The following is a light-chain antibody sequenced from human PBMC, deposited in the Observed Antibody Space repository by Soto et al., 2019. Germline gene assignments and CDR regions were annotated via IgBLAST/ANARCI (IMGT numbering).Light chain of an antibody. J-gene: IGKJ1*01. CDR3: QQTSTTPGT. Sequence: DVQMTQSPSSLSASEGDSVTITCRSSQTVKTYLNWYQHKPGKAPQLLIYASSRLQTGVASRFSGSGSGTYFSLTISSLQPEDFATYYCQQTSTTPGTFGQGTKVEIK. CDR1: QTVKTY. CDR2: ASS. V-gene: IGKV1-39*01.